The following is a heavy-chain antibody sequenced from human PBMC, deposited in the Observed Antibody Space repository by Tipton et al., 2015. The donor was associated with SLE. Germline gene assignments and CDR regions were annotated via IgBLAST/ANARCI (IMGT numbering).Heavy chain of an antibody. V-gene: IGHV4-30-2*01. CDR2: IFHTGST. CDR3: ARDPGRWFDP. CDR1: GGSVGSGSHY. J-gene: IGHJ5*02. Sequence: TLSLTCTVSGGSVGSGSHYWSWIRQPPGKGLEWIGYIFHTGSTYYNPSLKSRVTISVDRSKNQFSLKLSSVTAADTAVYYCARDPGRWFDPWGQGTLVTVSS.